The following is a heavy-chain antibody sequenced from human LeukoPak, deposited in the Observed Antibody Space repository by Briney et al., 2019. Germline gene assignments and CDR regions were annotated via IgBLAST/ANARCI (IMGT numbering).Heavy chain of an antibody. CDR2: INPNNGGT. Sequence: ASVKVSCKASGYTFTGSYIYWVRQAPGQGLEWVGWINPNNGGTSYSQKFQGRVTMTRDTSISTAYMELNRLTSDDTAVYYCARDLMFNYWGQGTLVTVSS. J-gene: IGHJ4*02. V-gene: IGHV1-2*02. CDR3: ARDLMFNY. CDR1: GYTFTGSY.